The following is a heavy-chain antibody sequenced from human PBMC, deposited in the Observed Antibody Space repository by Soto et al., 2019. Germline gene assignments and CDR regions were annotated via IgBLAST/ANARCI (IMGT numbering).Heavy chain of an antibody. Sequence: PGGSLRLSCAASGFTFSSYSMNWVRQAPGKGLEWVSYISSSSSTIYYADSVKGRFTISRDNAKNSLYLQMNSLRAEDTAVYYCARDRPNLWAAAGPNWFDPWGQGTLVTVSS. CDR3: ARDRPNLWAAAGPNWFDP. D-gene: IGHD6-13*01. J-gene: IGHJ5*02. CDR1: GFTFSSYS. CDR2: ISSSSSTI. V-gene: IGHV3-48*01.